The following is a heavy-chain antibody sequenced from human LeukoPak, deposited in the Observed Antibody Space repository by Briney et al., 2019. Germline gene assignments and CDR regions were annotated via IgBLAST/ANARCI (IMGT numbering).Heavy chain of an antibody. CDR2: ISAYNGNT. V-gene: IGHV1-18*01. J-gene: IGHJ4*02. Sequence: ASVKVSCKASGYTFTSYGISWVRQAPGQGLEWMGWISAYNGNTNYAQKFQGRVTMTRDMSTSTVYMELSSLRSEDTAVYYCARELGEGVGAITPDYWGQGTLVTVSS. CDR1: GYTFTSYG. D-gene: IGHD1-26*01. CDR3: ARELGEGVGAITPDY.